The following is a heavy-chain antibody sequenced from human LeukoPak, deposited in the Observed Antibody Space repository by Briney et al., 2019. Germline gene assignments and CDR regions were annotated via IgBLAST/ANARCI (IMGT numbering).Heavy chain of an antibody. CDR1: GGTFSTYP. CDR3: ARAGEQQSDA. V-gene: IGHV1-69*05. CDR2: IIPIFGTA. J-gene: IGHJ5*02. D-gene: IGHD6-13*01. Sequence: SVKVSCKASGGTFSTYPISWVRQAPGQGLEWMGGIIPIFGTANYAQKFQGRVTITTDESTSTAYMELSSLRSDDTAVYYCARAGEQQSDAWGQGTLVTVSS.